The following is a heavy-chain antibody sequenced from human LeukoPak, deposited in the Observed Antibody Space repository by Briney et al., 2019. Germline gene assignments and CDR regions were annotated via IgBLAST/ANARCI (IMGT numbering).Heavy chain of an antibody. Sequence: GGSLRLSCAASGFTFSSYSMNWVRQAPGKGLEWVSSISSSSSYIYYADSVKGRFTISRDNAKNSLYLQMNSLRAEDTAVYYCARDSDSSGYYDYWGQGTLVTVSS. CDR2: ISSSSSYI. CDR1: GFTFSSYS. CDR3: ARDSDSSGYYDY. J-gene: IGHJ4*02. D-gene: IGHD3-22*01. V-gene: IGHV3-21*01.